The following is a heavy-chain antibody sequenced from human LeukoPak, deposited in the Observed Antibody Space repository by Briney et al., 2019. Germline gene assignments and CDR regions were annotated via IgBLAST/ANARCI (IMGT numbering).Heavy chain of an antibody. V-gene: IGHV1-46*01. CDR3: ASVGGSDLDY. Sequence: GASVKVSCKASGYTFTGYYMHWVRQAPGQGLEWMGIINPSGGSTSYAQKFQGRVTMTRDTSTSTVYMELSSLRSEDTAVYYCASVGGSDLDYWGQGTLVTVSS. J-gene: IGHJ4*02. CDR1: GYTFTGYY. CDR2: INPSGGST. D-gene: IGHD4-23*01.